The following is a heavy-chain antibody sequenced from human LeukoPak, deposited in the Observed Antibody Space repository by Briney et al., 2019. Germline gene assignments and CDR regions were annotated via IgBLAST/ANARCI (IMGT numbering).Heavy chain of an antibody. D-gene: IGHD5-18*01. V-gene: IGHV3-23*01. CDR3: AKDEGGTAMGTYFEY. J-gene: IGHJ4*02. Sequence: PGGSLRLSCAASGFTFSSYAMSWVRQAPGKGLEWVSAISGSGGSTYYADSVKGRFTISRDNSKNTLYLQMNSLRAEDTAVYYCAKDEGGTAMGTYFEYWDQGTLVTVSS. CDR1: GFTFSSYA. CDR2: ISGSGGST.